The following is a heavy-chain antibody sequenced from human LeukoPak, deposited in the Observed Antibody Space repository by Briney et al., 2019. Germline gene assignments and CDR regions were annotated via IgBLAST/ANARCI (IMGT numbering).Heavy chain of an antibody. Sequence: PSETLSLTCTVSGGSISSYYWSWIRQPPGKGLEWIGYIYYSGSTNYNPSLKSRVTISVDTSKNQFSLKLSSVTAADTAVYYCVRDRGEFSYSHDYWGQGTLVTVCS. D-gene: IGHD1-26*01. CDR2: IYYSGST. CDR1: GGSISSYY. V-gene: IGHV4-59*12. J-gene: IGHJ4*02. CDR3: VRDRGEFSYSHDY.